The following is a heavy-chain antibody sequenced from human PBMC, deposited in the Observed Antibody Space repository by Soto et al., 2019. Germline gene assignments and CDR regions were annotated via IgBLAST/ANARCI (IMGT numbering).Heavy chain of an antibody. V-gene: IGHV1-69*08. CDR2: IIPILGIA. Sequence: QVPLVQSGAEVKKPGSSVKVSCKASGGTFSSYTISWVRQAPGQGLEWMGRIIPILGIANYAQKFQGRVTITADKSTSTAYMERSSLRAEDTAVYYCARDKPDYYGSGSYSKRDEYFQHWGQGTLVTVSS. D-gene: IGHD3-10*01. J-gene: IGHJ1*01. CDR3: ARDKPDYYGSGSYSKRDEYFQH. CDR1: GGTFSSYT.